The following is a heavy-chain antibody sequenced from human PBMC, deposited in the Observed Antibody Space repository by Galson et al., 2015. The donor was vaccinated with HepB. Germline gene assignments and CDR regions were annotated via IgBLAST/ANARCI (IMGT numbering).Heavy chain of an antibody. CDR1: GGSISSSNW. CDR2: IYHSGST. V-gene: IGHV4-4*02. J-gene: IGHJ4*02. Sequence: TLSLTCAVSGGSISSSNWWSWVRQPPGKGLEWIGEIYHSGSTNYNPSLKSRVTISVDKSKNQFSLKLSSVTAADTAVYYCARERRSWGYSYGKAYYFDYWGQGTLVTVSS. CDR3: ARERRSWGYSYGKAYYFDY. D-gene: IGHD5-18*01.